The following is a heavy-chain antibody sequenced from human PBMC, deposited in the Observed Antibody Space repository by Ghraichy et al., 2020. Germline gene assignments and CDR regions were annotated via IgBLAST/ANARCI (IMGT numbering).Heavy chain of an antibody. CDR1: GYTFTSYG. D-gene: IGHD3-9*01. J-gene: IGHJ6*02. V-gene: IGHV1-18*01. CDR3: ARALLGLRYFDWLLPQYYYYGMDV. Sequence: ASVKVSCKASGYTFTSYGISWVRQAPGQGLEWMGWISAYNGNTNYAQKLQGRVTMTTDTSTSTAYMELRSLRSDDTAVYYCARALLGLRYFDWLLPQYYYYGMDVWGQGTTVTVSS. CDR2: ISAYNGNT.